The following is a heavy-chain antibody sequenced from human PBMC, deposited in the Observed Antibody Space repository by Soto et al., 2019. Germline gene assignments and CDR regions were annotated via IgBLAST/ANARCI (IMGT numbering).Heavy chain of an antibody. D-gene: IGHD5-12*01. J-gene: IGHJ4*02. Sequence: QVQLVQSGAEVKKPGSSVKVSCKASGDTFTIFAISWVRQAPGQGLEWMGGIIPTIGTTNYAQRFQGRITITGDESTGTAYMELSSQKSEDTAVYYCARDLGSGYDPGDYWGQGTLVTVSS. V-gene: IGHV1-69*12. CDR3: ARDLGSGYDPGDY. CDR1: GDTFTIFA. CDR2: IIPTIGTT.